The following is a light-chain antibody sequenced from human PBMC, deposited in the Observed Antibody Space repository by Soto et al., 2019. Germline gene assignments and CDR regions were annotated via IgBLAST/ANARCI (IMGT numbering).Light chain of an antibody. CDR3: AAWDDSLKGYV. CDR1: SSNIGTTT. CDR2: RND. Sequence: QPVLTQAPSASGTPGQRGTISCSGSSSNIGTTTVSWFQQLPGTAPKLLIYRNDQRPSGVPDRFSGSRSDTSGSLAISGLQSEDEADYYCAAWDDSLKGYVFGTGTKVTVL. V-gene: IGLV1-44*01. J-gene: IGLJ1*01.